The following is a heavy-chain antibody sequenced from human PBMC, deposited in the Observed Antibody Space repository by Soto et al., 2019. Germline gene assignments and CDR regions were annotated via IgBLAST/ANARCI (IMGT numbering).Heavy chain of an antibody. D-gene: IGHD3-22*01. J-gene: IGHJ6*02. CDR3: ARQKAWTGEWLSLYAPGMDV. V-gene: IGHV3-11*01. CDR1: GFTFSDSY. Sequence: QVQLVESGGGLVKPGGSLRLSCAASGFTFSDSYMSWIRQAPGKGLEWVSHISSSGSTIYYADSVKGRFTISRDNAKNSLYLQMNSRRAEDTAVYYCARQKAWTGEWLSLYAPGMDVWGQGTTVTVSS. CDR2: ISSSGSTI.